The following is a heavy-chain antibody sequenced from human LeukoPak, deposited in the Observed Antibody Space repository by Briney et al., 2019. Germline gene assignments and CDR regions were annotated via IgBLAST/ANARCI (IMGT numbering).Heavy chain of an antibody. CDR2: IYSNGIT. J-gene: IGHJ2*01. V-gene: IGHV4-4*08. D-gene: IGHD3-22*01. CDR1: GASIFSYY. CDR3: ARRAYYDSSGYNPTAGYFDL. Sequence: SETLSLTCTVSGASIFSYYWNCIRQSPGKGLEWIGFIYSNGITSYNPSLRSRGSISIATSRNQFSLRLTSVTAADTAIYYCARRAYYDSSGYNPTAGYFDLWGRGTLVTVSS.